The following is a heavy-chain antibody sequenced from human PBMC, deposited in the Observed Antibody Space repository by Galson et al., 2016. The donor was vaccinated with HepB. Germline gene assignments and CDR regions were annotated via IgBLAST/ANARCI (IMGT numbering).Heavy chain of an antibody. D-gene: IGHD4-17*01. CDR3: ARLPGDYPGY. CDR2: IYPGDSDI. J-gene: IGHJ1*01. V-gene: IGHV5-51*01. CDR1: GNSFTNSW. Sequence: QSGAEVKKPGESLKISCKVSGNSFTNSWIGWVRQMPGKGLEWMGIIYPGDSDIRYSPSFRGQVTISADKSITTAYLQWSSLKASDTAIYYCARLPGDYPGYWGQGTLVTVSS.